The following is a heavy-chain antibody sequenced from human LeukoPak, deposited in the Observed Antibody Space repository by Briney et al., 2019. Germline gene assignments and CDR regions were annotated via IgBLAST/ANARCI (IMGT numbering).Heavy chain of an antibody. J-gene: IGHJ4*02. CDR3: ARDPELLWFGGPPFDY. D-gene: IGHD3-10*01. CDR2: TYYRSKWYN. V-gene: IGHV6-1*01. CDR1: GDSVSSNSAA. Sequence: SQTLSLTCAISGDSVSSNSAAWNWIRQSPSRGLEWLGRTYYRSKWYNDYAVAVKSRITINPDTSKNQFSLQLNSVTPEDTAVYYCARDPELLWFGGPPFDYWGQGTLVTVSS.